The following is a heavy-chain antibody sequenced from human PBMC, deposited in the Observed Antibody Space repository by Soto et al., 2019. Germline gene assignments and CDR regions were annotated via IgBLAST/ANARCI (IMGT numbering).Heavy chain of an antibody. Sequence: EVQLVESGGGLVQPGGSLKLSCAASGFTFSGSAMHWVRQAAGKGLEWVGRIRSKANSYATAYAASVKGRFTISRDDSKNTAYLQMNSLKTEDTAVYYCTRLFRDSPDYWGQGPLVTVSS. D-gene: IGHD2-21*01. CDR3: TRLFRDSPDY. CDR1: GFTFSGSA. V-gene: IGHV3-73*02. J-gene: IGHJ4*02. CDR2: IRSKANSYAT.